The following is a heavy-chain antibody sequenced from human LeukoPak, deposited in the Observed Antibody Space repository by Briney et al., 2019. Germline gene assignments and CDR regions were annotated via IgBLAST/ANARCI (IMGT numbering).Heavy chain of an antibody. Sequence: GGSLRLSCAAYGFTFSSYRMHWVCQAPGKGLEWVAVISYDGSNTYYTDSVKGRFTISRDNSKNTLYLQMNSLRVEDTAVYYCATATFGELLIIAYWGQGTLVTVSS. CDR2: ISYDGSNT. D-gene: IGHD3-10*01. CDR1: GFTFSSYR. CDR3: ATATFGELLIIAY. J-gene: IGHJ4*02. V-gene: IGHV3-30*03.